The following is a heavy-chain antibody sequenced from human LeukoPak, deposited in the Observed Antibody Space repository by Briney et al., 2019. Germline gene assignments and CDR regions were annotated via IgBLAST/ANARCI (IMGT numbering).Heavy chain of an antibody. CDR2: ISGSGGST. J-gene: IGHJ4*02. V-gene: IGHV3-23*01. CDR1: GFTFSSYA. Sequence: GGSLRLSCAASGFTFSSYAMSWVRQAPGKGLEWVSAISGSGGSTYYTDSVKGRFTVSRDNAKNSLFLQMNSLRAEDTAVYYCARQLYISGTEVWYYWGQGTLVTVSS. D-gene: IGHD3-10*01. CDR3: ARQLYISGTEVWYY.